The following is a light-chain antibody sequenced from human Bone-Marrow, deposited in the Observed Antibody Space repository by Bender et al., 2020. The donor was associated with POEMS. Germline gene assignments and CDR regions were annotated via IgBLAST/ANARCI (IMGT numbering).Light chain of an antibody. Sequence: QSALTQPPSASGSPGQSVTISCTGSSSDIGTYDYVSWYQQHPGKAPKLIIYEGGKRPSGISNRFSGSKSGNTASLTISGLQAEDEADYYCGSYTSSTTYVFGTGTKVAVL. CDR1: SSDIGTYDY. J-gene: IGLJ1*01. CDR3: GSYTSSTTYV. V-gene: IGLV2-14*02. CDR2: EGG.